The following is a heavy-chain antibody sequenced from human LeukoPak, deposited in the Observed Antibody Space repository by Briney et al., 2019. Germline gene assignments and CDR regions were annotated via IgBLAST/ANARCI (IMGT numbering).Heavy chain of an antibody. CDR2: INSDESNT. J-gene: IGHJ4*02. CDR3: AKVNWGTVAPHGDY. D-gene: IGHD6-19*01. CDR1: GFTFRSYR. V-gene: IGHV3-74*01. Sequence: QPGGSLRLSCVASGFTFRSYRMHWVRQAPGKGLVWISLINSDESNTNYADSVKGRFIISRDNAKNTLYLQMNSLRAEDTAIYYCAKVNWGTVAPHGDYWGQGTLVTVSS.